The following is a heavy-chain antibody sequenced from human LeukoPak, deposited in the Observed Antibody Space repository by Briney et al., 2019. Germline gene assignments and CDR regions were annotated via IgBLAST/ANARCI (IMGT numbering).Heavy chain of an antibody. CDR3: AKRVVVVIDYYIDY. Sequence: GGSLRLSCAASGFTFSSYWMSWVRQAPGKGLGWVASIKKDGSETNYVDSVKGRFTISRDNAKNLLYLQMNSLRAEDTAEYDCAKRVVVVIDYYIDYWGQGTLVTVSS. J-gene: IGHJ4*02. V-gene: IGHV3-7*02. D-gene: IGHD3-22*01. CDR2: IKKDGSET. CDR1: GFTFSSYW.